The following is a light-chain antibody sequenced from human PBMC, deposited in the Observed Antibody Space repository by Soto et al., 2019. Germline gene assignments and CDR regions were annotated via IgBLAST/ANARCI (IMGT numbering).Light chain of an antibody. Sequence: EIVLTQSPATLSLSLGERATLSCRASQSIGSYLAWYQHKLGQPPRLLIYDASNRATGIPVRSSGSGSGTDFTLTISSLEPEDFAVYYCQQRITWPPFRFGPVTKVDIK. J-gene: IGKJ3*01. CDR1: QSIGSY. CDR2: DAS. CDR3: QQRITWPPFR. V-gene: IGKV3-11*01.